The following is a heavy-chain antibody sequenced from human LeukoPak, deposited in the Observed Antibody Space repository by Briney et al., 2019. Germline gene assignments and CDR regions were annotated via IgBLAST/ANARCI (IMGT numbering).Heavy chain of an antibody. Sequence: GGSLRLSCAASGFTFSSYSMNWVRQAPGTGLEWVSSISRSSSHIYYADSVKGRFTISRDNAKNSLYLQMNSLRAEDTALYYCARSRMATKGYNWFDPWGQGTLVTVSS. CDR1: GFTFSSYS. CDR3: ARSRMATKGYNWFDP. CDR2: ISRSSSHI. V-gene: IGHV3-21*04. J-gene: IGHJ5*02. D-gene: IGHD5-24*01.